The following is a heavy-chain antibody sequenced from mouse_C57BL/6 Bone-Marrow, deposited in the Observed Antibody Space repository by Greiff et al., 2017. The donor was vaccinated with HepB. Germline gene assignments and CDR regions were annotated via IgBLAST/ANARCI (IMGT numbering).Heavy chain of an antibody. V-gene: IGHV1-19*01. J-gene: IGHJ3*01. D-gene: IGHD2-14*01. CDR1: GYTFTDYY. Sequence: VQLQQSGPVLVKPGASVKMSCKASGYTFTDYYMNWVKQSHGKSLEWIGVINPYNGGTSYTQKFKGKATLTVDKSSSTAYMELNSLTSEDSAVYYCARRGTGGFAYWGQGTLVTVSA. CDR3: ARRGTGGFAY. CDR2: INPYNGGT.